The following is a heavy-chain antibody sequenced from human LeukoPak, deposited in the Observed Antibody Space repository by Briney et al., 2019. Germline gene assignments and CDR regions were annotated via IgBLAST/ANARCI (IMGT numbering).Heavy chain of an antibody. V-gene: IGHV4-59*08. CDR3: ARQRIAVTFDY. CDR1: GFIFSNYL. D-gene: IGHD6-19*01. J-gene: IGHJ4*02. Sequence: PGGSLRLSCAASGFIFSNYLMSWIRQPPGKGLEWIGYIYYSGSTSYSPSLTSRVTISVDTSKNQFSLRLTSVTAADTAVYYCARQRIAVTFDYWGQGTLVTVSS. CDR2: IYYSGST.